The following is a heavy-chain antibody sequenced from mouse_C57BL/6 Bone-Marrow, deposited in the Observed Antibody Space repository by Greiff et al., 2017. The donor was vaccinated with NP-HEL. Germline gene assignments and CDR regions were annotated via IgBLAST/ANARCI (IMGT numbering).Heavy chain of an antibody. Sequence: QVQLQQPGAELVRPGTSVKLSCKASGYTFTSYWMHWVKQRPGQGLEWIGVIDPSDSYTNYNQKFTGKATLTVDTSSSTAYMQLSSLTSEDSAVYYCARRFYYDYDGDWYFDVWGTGTTVTVSS. CDR1: GYTFTSYW. V-gene: IGHV1-59*01. CDR3: ARRFYYDYDGDWYFDV. CDR2: IDPSDSYT. D-gene: IGHD2-4*01. J-gene: IGHJ1*03.